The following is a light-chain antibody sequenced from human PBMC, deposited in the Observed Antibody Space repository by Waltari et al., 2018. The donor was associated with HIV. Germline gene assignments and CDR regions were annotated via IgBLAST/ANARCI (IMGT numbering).Light chain of an antibody. CDR2: AAS. Sequence: DIQLTQSPSFLSASVGDRVTITCRASQGISSYLAWYQQKPGKAPNLLIYAASTWQSGVPSRFSGSGSGTEFTLTISSLQPEEFATYYCQQLNSYPRTFGQGTKVEIK. J-gene: IGKJ1*01. CDR3: QQLNSYPRT. CDR1: QGISSY. V-gene: IGKV1-9*01.